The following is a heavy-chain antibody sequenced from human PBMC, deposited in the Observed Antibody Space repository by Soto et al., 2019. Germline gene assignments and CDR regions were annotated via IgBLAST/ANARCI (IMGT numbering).Heavy chain of an antibody. J-gene: IGHJ5*02. Sequence: QLQLQESGSGLVKPSQTLSLTCAVSGGSISSGGYSWSWIRQPPGKGLEWIGYIYHSGSTYYNPSLKSGDTTSINRSKNQCALKLSPVAAADTAVYHCARVPGPWGQGTLGTVSS. V-gene: IGHV4-30-2*01. CDR3: ARVPGP. CDR2: IYHSGST. CDR1: GGSISSGGYS.